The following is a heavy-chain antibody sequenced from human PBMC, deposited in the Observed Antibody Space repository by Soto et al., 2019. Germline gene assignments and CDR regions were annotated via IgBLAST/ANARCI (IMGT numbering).Heavy chain of an antibody. J-gene: IGHJ5*02. V-gene: IGHV4-59*01. CDR3: ARARITYREGNWFDP. CDR1: GGSISTYY. Sequence: SSETLSLTCTVSGGSISTYYWSWIRQPPGKGLEWIGYIYYSGSTNYNPSLKSRITISVDTSKNQFSLKLSSVTAADTAVYYCARARITYREGNWFDPWGQGTLVTVSS. D-gene: IGHD1-20*01. CDR2: IYYSGST.